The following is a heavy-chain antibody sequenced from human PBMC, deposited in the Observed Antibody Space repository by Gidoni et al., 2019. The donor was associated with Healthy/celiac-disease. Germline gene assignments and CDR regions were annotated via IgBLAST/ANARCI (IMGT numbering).Heavy chain of an antibody. V-gene: IGHV1-2*02. CDR1: GSTFTDYY. CDR2: ITPNSGGT. J-gene: IGHJ4*02. Sequence: QVLLVQSGAEVKKPGASVKLSCKASGSTFTDYYMHWVRQAPGQGLEWMGWITPNSGGTNSAQKFQGRVTMTRDTSISTAYMELSRLRSDDTAVYYCARDWYTSGRYLGPDYWGQGTLVTVPS. D-gene: IGHD6-19*01. CDR3: ARDWYTSGRYLGPDY.